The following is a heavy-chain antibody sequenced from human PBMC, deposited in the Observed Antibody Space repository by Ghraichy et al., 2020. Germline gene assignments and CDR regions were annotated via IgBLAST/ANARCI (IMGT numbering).Heavy chain of an antibody. V-gene: IGHV3-23*01. CDR3: AKDYRGIVGARPDY. J-gene: IGHJ4*02. D-gene: IGHD1-26*01. CDR1: GFTFSSYA. CDR2: ISGSGGST. Sequence: GESLNISCAASGFTFSSYAMSWVRQAPGKGLEWVSAISGSGGSTYYADSVKGRFTISRDNSKNTLYLQMNSLRAEDTAVYYCAKDYRGIVGARPDYWGQGTLVTVSS.